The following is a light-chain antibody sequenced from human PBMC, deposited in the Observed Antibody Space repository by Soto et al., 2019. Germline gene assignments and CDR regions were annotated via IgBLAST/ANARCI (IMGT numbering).Light chain of an antibody. V-gene: IGLV1-40*01. Sequence: QSVLTQSPSVSGAPGQRVTISCTGSSSNIGAGYDVHWYQHVPGTAPKLLIYCNKNRPSGVPDRFSGSKSGTSASLAITGLQAEDEADDSCQYYDSSLSGFVFATGTKLTVL. CDR2: CNK. CDR1: SSNIGAGYD. J-gene: IGLJ1*01. CDR3: QYYDSSLSGFV.